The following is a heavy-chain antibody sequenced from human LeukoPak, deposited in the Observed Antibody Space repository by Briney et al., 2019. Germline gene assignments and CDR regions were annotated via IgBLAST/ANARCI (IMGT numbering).Heavy chain of an antibody. J-gene: IGHJ4*02. CDR3: ARVGMEAPPYYFDY. V-gene: IGHV3-74*01. Sequence: GRSLRLSCAASGFTFSSYWMHWVRQAPGKGLVWVSRINSDGSSTSYADSVKGRFTISRDNAKNTLYLQMNSLRAEDTAVYYCARVGMEAPPYYFDYWGQGTLVTVSS. CDR2: INSDGSST. CDR1: GFTFSSYW. D-gene: IGHD1-1*01.